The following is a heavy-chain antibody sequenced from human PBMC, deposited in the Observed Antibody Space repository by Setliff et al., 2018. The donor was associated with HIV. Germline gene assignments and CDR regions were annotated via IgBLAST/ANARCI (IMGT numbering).Heavy chain of an antibody. Sequence: TLSLTCSVSGVSISSYYWSWIRHSPGKGLEWIGIIFPGGATNYNPSLTSRVTVSVDTSKNHLFLKLTSVTTADTAVYFCAKSSPSIGYITDCWGQGAPVTAPQ. D-gene: IGHD5-12*01. V-gene: IGHV4-59*01. J-gene: IGHJ4*02. CDR1: GVSISSYY. CDR3: AKSSPSIGYITDC. CDR2: IFPGGAT.